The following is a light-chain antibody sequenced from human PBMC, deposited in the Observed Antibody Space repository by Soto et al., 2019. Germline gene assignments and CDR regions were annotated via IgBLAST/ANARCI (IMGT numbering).Light chain of an antibody. Sequence: DIQMTQSPSSLSASVGDRVTITCRASRSIGNYLNWYQQKPESAPKLLIYLTSSLQSGVPSRFSGSGSGTDFTFPISSLQPEDIATYYCQQYDNLPFTFGGGTKVDIK. V-gene: IGKV1-33*01. CDR3: QQYDNLPFT. J-gene: IGKJ4*01. CDR1: RSIGNY. CDR2: LTS.